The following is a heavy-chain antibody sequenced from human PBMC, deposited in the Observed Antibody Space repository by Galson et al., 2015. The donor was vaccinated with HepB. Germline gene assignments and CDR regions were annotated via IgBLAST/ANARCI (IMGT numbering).Heavy chain of an antibody. Sequence: SLRLSCAASGFTFSSYGMHWVRQAPGKGLEWVAVIWYDGSNKYYADSVKGRFTISRDNSKNTLYLQMNSLRAEDTAVYYCARVQSGGAAVAGTGGGYYYGMDVWGQGTTVTVSS. CDR3: ARVQSGGAAVAGTGGGYYYGMDV. CDR2: IWYDGSNK. J-gene: IGHJ6*02. CDR1: GFTFSSYG. D-gene: IGHD6-19*01. V-gene: IGHV3-33*01.